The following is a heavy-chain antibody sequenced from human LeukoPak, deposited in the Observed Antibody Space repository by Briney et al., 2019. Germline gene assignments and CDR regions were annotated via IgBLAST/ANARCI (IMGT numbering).Heavy chain of an antibody. CDR3: ARYDFWSGYWSRRWFDP. D-gene: IGHD3-3*01. CDR2: IIPIFGIA. V-gene: IGHV1-69*04. J-gene: IGHJ5*02. CDR1: GGTFSSYA. Sequence: SVKVSCKASGGTFSSYAISWVRQAPGQGLEWMGRIIPIFGIANYAQKFQGRVTITADKSTSTAYMELSSLRSEDTAVYYCARYDFWSGYWSRRWFDPWGQGTLVTVSS.